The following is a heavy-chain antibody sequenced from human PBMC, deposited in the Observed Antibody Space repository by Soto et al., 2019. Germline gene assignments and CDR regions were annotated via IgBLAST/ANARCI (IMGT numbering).Heavy chain of an antibody. Sequence: SVKVSCKASGGTFSSYAISCVRQAPGQGLEWMGGIIPIFGTANYAQKFQGRVTITADESTSTAYMELSSLRSEDTAVYYCVRARQYSSSWYTKDYYYYYGMDVWGQGTTVTAP. D-gene: IGHD6-13*01. CDR1: GGTFSSYA. CDR2: IIPIFGTA. V-gene: IGHV1-69*13. CDR3: VRARQYSSSWYTKDYYYYYGMDV. J-gene: IGHJ6*02.